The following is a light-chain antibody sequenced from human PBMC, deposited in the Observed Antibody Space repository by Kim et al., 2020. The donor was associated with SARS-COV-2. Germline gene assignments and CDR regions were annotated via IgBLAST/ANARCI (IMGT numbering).Light chain of an antibody. CDR2: DAS. CDR1: QDIRNF. V-gene: IGKV1-33*01. J-gene: IGKJ2*01. CDR3: QHFDSLPYT. Sequence: SASVGDRVTITCRASQDIRNFLNWFQHKPGKAPKLLIYDASTLGAGVPSRFSGSGSGTDFTFTISSLQPEDIATYYCQHFDSLPYTFGQGTKLEI.